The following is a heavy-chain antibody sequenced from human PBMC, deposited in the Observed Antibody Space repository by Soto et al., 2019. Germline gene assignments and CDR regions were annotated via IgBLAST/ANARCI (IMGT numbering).Heavy chain of an antibody. CDR1: GYTFTSYS. D-gene: IGHD6-19*01. Sequence: VASVNVSCKSSGYTFTSYSMHWVRQAPGQRLEWMGWINAGNGNTKYSQKFQGRVTITRDTSASTAYMELSSLRSEDTAVYYCARAGSGWNFDYWGQGTLVTVSS. J-gene: IGHJ4*02. CDR3: ARAGSGWNFDY. V-gene: IGHV1-3*01. CDR2: INAGNGNT.